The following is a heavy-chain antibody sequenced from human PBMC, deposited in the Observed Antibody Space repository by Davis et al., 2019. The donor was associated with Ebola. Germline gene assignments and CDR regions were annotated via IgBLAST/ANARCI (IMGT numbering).Heavy chain of an antibody. CDR3: ARLPRSYDFWSGSYYYYGMDV. CDR1: GGSISSSSYY. Sequence: SETLSLTCTVSGGSISSSSYYWGWIRQPPGKGLEWIGYIYYSGSTNYNPSLKSRVTISVDTSKNQFSLKLSSVTAADTAVYYCARLPRSYDFWSGSYYYYGMDVWGQGTTVTVSS. D-gene: IGHD3-3*01. J-gene: IGHJ6*02. CDR2: IYYSGST. V-gene: IGHV4-61*05.